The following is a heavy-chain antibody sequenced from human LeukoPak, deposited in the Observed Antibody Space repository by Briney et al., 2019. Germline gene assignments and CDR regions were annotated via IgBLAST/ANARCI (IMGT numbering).Heavy chain of an antibody. J-gene: IGHJ4*02. CDR3: ARRTYFYDSSGYYFDY. Sequence: SETLSLTCTVSGGSISSYYWSWIRQPPGEGLECIGYIYYSGSTNYNPSLKSRVTISVDTSKNQFSLKLSSVTAADTAVYYCARRTYFYDSSGYYFDYWGQGTLVTVSS. D-gene: IGHD3-22*01. CDR2: IYYSGST. V-gene: IGHV4-59*01. CDR1: GGSISSYY.